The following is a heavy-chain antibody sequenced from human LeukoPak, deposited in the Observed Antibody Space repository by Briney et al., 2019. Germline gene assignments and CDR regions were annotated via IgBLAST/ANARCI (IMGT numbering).Heavy chain of an antibody. J-gene: IGHJ1*01. CDR3: ARGGWSGSYYQH. CDR1: GGSFSGYY. Sequence: SETLSLTCAVYGGSFSGYYWSWIRQPPGKGLERIGEINHSGSTNYNPSLKSRVTISVDTSKNQFSLKLSSVTAADTAVYYCARGGWSGSYYQHWGQGTLVTVSS. D-gene: IGHD1-26*01. CDR2: INHSGST. V-gene: IGHV4-34*01.